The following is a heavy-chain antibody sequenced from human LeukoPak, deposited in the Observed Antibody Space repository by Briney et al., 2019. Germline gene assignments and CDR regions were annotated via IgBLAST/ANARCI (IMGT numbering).Heavy chain of an antibody. V-gene: IGHV3-23*01. J-gene: IGHJ3*01. D-gene: IGHD4-17*01. CDR2: IRAGGDTT. Sequence: PGGSLRLSCTASGFTFSTYAMIWVRQAPGKGLEWVSAIRAGGDTTVYADSVRGRFTISRDNSNNSLYLQMNELRADDTDVYYCARDPNGDYICAFDFWGQGTMVTVSS. CDR3: ARDPNGDYICAFDF. CDR1: GFTFSTYA.